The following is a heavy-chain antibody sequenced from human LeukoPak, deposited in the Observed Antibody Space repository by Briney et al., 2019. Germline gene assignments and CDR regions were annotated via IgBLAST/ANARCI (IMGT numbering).Heavy chain of an antibody. CDR3: ARRPQRDSHGPL. CDR1: GFTFSSYA. J-gene: IGHJ3*01. CDR2: ISGSGGST. Sequence: GGSLRLSCAASGFTFSSYAMSWVRQAPGKGLEWVSAISGSGGSTYYADSVKGRFTISRDNSKNTLYLQMNSLRVEDTAVYYCARRPQRDSHGPLWGQGTMVAVSS. V-gene: IGHV3-23*01. D-gene: IGHD5-18*01.